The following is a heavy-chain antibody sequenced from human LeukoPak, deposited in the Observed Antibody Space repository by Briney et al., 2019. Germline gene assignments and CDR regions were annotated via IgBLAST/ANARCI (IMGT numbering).Heavy chain of an antibody. CDR2: IYWDDDK. Sequence: ESGPTLVKPTQTLTLTCTFSGFSLSTSGVGVGWIRQPPGKALEWLALIYWDDDKRYSPSLKSRLTITKDTSKNQVVLTMTNMDPVDTATYYCVQYYYDSSGFSPFDYWGQGTLVTVSS. CDR1: GFSLSTSGVG. V-gene: IGHV2-5*02. CDR3: VQYYYDSSGFSPFDY. J-gene: IGHJ4*02. D-gene: IGHD3-22*01.